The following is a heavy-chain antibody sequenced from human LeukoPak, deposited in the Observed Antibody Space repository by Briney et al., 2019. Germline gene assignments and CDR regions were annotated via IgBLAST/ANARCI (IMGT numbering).Heavy chain of an antibody. CDR1: GYSISSGYY. CDR3: ARHSYHPWEFDY. J-gene: IGHJ4*02. Sequence: PSETLSLTCTVSGYSISSGYYWGWIRQPPGKGLEWIGSIYHSGSTYYNPSLKSRVTISVDTSKNQFSLKLSSVTAADTAVYYCARHSYHPWEFDYWGQGTLVTVSS. V-gene: IGHV4-38-2*02. CDR2: IYHSGST. D-gene: IGHD3-16*02.